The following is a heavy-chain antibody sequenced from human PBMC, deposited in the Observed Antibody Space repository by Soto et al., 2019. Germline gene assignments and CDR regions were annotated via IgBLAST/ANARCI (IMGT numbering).Heavy chain of an antibody. CDR1: GFTFSRYD. V-gene: IGHV3-13*04. J-gene: IGHJ5*02. Sequence: EVQVVESGGGLVQPGGSLRLSCAASGFTFSRYDMHWVRQATVRGLEWVSGIGTSGDTYYAGSVKGRFTISIENAKNSVYLQMNSRRAGDTAVYYCARGALAFDPWCQGTLVAVSS. CDR3: ARGALAFDP. D-gene: IGHD6-6*01. CDR2: IGTSGDT.